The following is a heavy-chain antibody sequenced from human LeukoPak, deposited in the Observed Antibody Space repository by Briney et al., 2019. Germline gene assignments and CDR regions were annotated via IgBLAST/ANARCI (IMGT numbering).Heavy chain of an antibody. V-gene: IGHV4-34*01. D-gene: IGHD2-15*01. J-gene: IGHJ5*02. CDR1: GGSFSGYY. Sequence: KPSETLSLTCAVYGGSFSGYYWSWIRQPPGKGLEWIGEINHSGSTNYNPSLKSRVTISVDTSKNQFSLKLSCVTAADTAVYYCARFSPRIYWFDPWGQGTLVTVSS. CDR2: INHSGST. CDR3: ARFSPRIYWFDP.